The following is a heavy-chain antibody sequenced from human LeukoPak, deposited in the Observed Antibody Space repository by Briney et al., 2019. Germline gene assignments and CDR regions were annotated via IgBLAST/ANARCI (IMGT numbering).Heavy chain of an antibody. V-gene: IGHV4-59*01. CDR1: GGSLSGYY. J-gene: IGHJ4*02. CDR3: ARGVYGAYFDF. Sequence: PSETLSLTCSFSGGSLSGYYWSWLRQPPGKGLEWIAYRESNGYTEYYPSLMSRVKISLDTSKNQLSLKLTSVTAADTAVYYCARGVYGAYFDFWGQGTQVTVSS. D-gene: IGHD4-17*01. CDR2: RESNGYT.